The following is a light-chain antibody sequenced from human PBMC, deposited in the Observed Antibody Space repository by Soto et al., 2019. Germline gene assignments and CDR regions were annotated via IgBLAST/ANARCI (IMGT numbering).Light chain of an antibody. CDR1: SSDVGAYNY. Sequence: QSALTQLASVSGSPGQSITISCTGTSSDVGAYNYVSWYQQHPAKPPKLMIYDVSNRPSGVSNRFSGSKSGYTASLTISGLQAEDEADYYCSSYTTSSTYVFGTGTKLTVL. J-gene: IGLJ1*01. CDR3: SSYTTSSTYV. CDR2: DVS. V-gene: IGLV2-14*03.